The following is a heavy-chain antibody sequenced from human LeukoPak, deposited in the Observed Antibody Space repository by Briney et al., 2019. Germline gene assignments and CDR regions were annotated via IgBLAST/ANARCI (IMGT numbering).Heavy chain of an antibody. J-gene: IGHJ6*03. CDR3: ARFIYVPGYDYVWGSYRYDYYYYYYMDV. CDR1: GYTFTSYA. CDR2: ISAYNGNT. V-gene: IGHV1-18*01. D-gene: IGHD3-16*02. Sequence: ASVKVSCKASGYTFTSYAITWVRQAPGQGLEWMGWISAYNGNTNYAQKLRGRVTMTTDTSTSTAYMELRSLRSDDTAVYYCARFIYVPGYDYVWGSYRYDYYYYYYMDVWGKGTTVTISS.